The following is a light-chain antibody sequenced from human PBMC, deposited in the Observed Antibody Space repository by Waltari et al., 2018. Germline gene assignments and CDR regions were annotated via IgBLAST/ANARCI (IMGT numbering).Light chain of an antibody. J-gene: IGKJ1*01. V-gene: IGKV3-20*01. Sequence: IVFTKSPGTLSLSPGESATLPCRTSQSVTRALAWYQQKPGQAPRLLIYGASNRATGIPDRFSGSGSGTDFSLTISSLEPEDFAVYYCQQYVRLPVTFGQGTKVEVK. CDR1: QSVTRA. CDR2: GAS. CDR3: QQYVRLPVT.